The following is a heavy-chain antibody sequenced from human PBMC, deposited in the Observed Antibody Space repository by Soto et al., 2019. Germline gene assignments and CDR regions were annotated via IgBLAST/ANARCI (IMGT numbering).Heavy chain of an antibody. D-gene: IGHD3-3*01. V-gene: IGHV4-39*01. CDR3: ARRRRSGARGENDWFAS. Sequence: TPSPTSTVSGGSISSSRYYWGWVRQPPRKGLGGIGSIYYSGSHYYDPSLKSRVTISVDTSKNQFSLKLSSVTAADTAVYYCARRRRSGARGENDWFASCGQGTLVTVYS. CDR1: GGSISSSRYY. J-gene: IGHJ5*01. CDR2: IYYSGSH.